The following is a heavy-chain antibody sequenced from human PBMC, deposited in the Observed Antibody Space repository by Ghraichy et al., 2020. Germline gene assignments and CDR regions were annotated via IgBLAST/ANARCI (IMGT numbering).Heavy chain of an antibody. Sequence: SETLSLTCTVSGGSISSGGYYWSWIRQHPGKGLEWIGYIYYSGSTYYNPSLKSRVTISVDTSKNQFSLKLSSVTAADTAVYYCARARDFGAQAYYYYGMDVWGQGTTVTVSS. D-gene: IGHD3-9*01. J-gene: IGHJ6*02. CDR3: ARARDFGAQAYYYYGMDV. V-gene: IGHV4-31*03. CDR1: GGSISSGGYY. CDR2: IYYSGST.